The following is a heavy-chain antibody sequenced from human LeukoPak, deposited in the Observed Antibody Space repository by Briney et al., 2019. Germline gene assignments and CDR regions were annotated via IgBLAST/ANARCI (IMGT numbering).Heavy chain of an antibody. CDR2: IYSPGTN. CDR1: AGSINSGDYY. Sequence: SQTLSLTCTVSAGSINSGDYYWSWIRQPAGKGLEWIGRIYSPGTNYNYNPSVKSRVTISIDTSKNQFSLKLSSVTAADTAVYYCARSRITMVRGVLSPVYFDYWGQGTLVTVSS. V-gene: IGHV4-61*02. CDR3: ARSRITMVRGVLSPVYFDY. J-gene: IGHJ4*02. D-gene: IGHD3-10*01.